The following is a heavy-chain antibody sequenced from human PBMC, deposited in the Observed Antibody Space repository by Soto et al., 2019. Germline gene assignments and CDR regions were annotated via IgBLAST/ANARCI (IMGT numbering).Heavy chain of an antibody. Sequence: EQLQQWGAGLLKPSETLSLTCAVYGGSFSGYYWSWIRQPPGKGLEWIGEINHSGSTNYNPSLKSRVTISVDTSKNQFSLKLSSVTAADTAVYYCARAPYYYGYSYYYYYYYMDVWGKGTTVTVSS. CDR3: ARAPYYYGYSYYYYYYYMDV. D-gene: IGHD3-10*01. CDR2: INHSGST. CDR1: GGSFSGYY. V-gene: IGHV4-34*01. J-gene: IGHJ6*03.